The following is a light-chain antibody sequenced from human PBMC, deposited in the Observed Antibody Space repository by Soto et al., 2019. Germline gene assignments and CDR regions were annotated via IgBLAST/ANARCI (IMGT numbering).Light chain of an antibody. Sequence: EIVLTKSPGTLSLSPGERATLSCRASQSVSSSYLAWYQQKPGQAPRLLIYGASSRATGIPDRFSGSGSGTDFTLTISRLDPEDFAEYYCQQYGSPVTFGQGTKVEIK. CDR3: QQYGSPVT. V-gene: IGKV3-20*01. J-gene: IGKJ1*01. CDR1: QSVSSSY. CDR2: GAS.